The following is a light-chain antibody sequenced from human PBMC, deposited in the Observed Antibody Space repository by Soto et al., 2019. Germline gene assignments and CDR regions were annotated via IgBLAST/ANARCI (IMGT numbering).Light chain of an antibody. V-gene: IGKV3D-20*02. CDR1: QSVSSSY. Sequence: EIVLTQSPGTLSVSPGERATLSCRASQSVSSSYLAWYQQKPGQAPRLLIYGASSRATGIPARFSGSGSGTDFTPTISSLEPEDFAVYYCQQRSNWPPITFGQGTRLEIK. J-gene: IGKJ5*01. CDR3: QQRSNWPPIT. CDR2: GAS.